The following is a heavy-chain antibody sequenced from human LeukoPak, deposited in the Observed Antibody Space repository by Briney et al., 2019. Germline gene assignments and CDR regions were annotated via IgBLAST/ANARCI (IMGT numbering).Heavy chain of an antibody. CDR1: GFAFSGFA. CDR2: VSGGGGIT. D-gene: IGHD4-17*01. J-gene: IGHJ4*02. CDR3: ARRRGGDYVPSRFDD. V-gene: IGHV3-23*01. Sequence: GGSLRLSCSAPGFAFSGFAMGWVRQAPGKGLEGVSSVSGGGGITYYADSVEGRFTISRDNSKNTLYLQMSSLGVDDTALYYCARRRGGDYVPSRFDDWGQGTLVTLSS.